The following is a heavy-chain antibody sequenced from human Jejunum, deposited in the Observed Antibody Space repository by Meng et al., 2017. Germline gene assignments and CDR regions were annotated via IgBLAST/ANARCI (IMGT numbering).Heavy chain of an antibody. CDR1: GGSFSGYY. CDR2: INHSGST. CDR3: ARPAGYSSNWYKYFQH. Sequence: QVQLQQWGAGLLKPSETLSPPRAVHGGSFSGYYWSWIRQSPGKGLEWIGEINHSGSTNYNPSLQSRVSISVDRSKSQFSLELTSVTAADTAVYYCARPAGYSSNWYKYFQHWGLGTLVTVSS. V-gene: IGHV4-34*01. D-gene: IGHD6-13*01. J-gene: IGHJ1*01.